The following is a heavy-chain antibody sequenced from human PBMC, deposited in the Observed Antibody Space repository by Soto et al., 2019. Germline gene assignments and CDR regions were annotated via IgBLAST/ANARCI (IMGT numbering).Heavy chain of an antibody. D-gene: IGHD3-10*01. Sequence: QVQLVQSGAEVKRPGSSVKVSCKASGGTFSSYPISWVRQAPGQGLGWMGGTNGNLGTGNYAQKFRGRLTITTDISTTTAYMVLRSLTSEDTAVYYCARRDSHGFFRYFDNWGQGALVTVSS. V-gene: IGHV1-69*06. J-gene: IGHJ4*02. CDR2: TNGNLGTG. CDR1: GGTFSSYP. CDR3: ARRDSHGFFRYFDN.